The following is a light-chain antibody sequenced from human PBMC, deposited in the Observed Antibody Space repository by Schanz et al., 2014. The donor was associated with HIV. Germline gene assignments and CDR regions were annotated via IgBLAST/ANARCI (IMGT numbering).Light chain of an antibody. J-gene: IGLJ1*01. V-gene: IGLV2-14*02. CDR2: DVT. Sequence: QSALTQPASVSGSPGQSITISCTGTSSDVGNYNLVSWYQQHPGKAPKLIIYDVTDRPSGVSFRFSGSKSGNTASLTISGLQSEDEGDYYCCSYSRVGTPHYVFGTGTKLTVL. CDR1: SSDVGNYNL. CDR3: CSYSRVGTPHYV.